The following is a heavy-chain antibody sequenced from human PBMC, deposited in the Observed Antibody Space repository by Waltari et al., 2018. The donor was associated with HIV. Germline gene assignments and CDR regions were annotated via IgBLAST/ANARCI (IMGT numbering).Heavy chain of an antibody. CDR1: GFTFSVYT. J-gene: IGHJ3*02. V-gene: IGHV3-64D*09. CDR3: GKDGEQWLGGEYAFDI. D-gene: IGHD6-19*01. CDR2: ISSIWIST. Sequence: LQLVESGGGLVQPGRSLSLSCSASGFTFSVYTIHWVRQAPGKGVEHVSAISSIWISTYYADSVKGRFTVSRDNSKNTMYLQMISRRAEDTAVYYCGKDGEQWLGGEYAFDIWGQGTMVTVSS.